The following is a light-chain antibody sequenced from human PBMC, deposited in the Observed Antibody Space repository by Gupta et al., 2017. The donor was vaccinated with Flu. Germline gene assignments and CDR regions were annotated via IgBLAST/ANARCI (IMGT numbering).Light chain of an antibody. J-gene: IGKJ1*01. V-gene: IGKV3-20*01. CDR2: GAS. Sequence: EDVLTQSPGTLSLCLGETATLSCSASQSVSSSYLTWYQQNPGQAPRLLIYGASSRATGIPDRFSGSGSGTDFTLTISRLEPEDFAVYYCKQEGRTSGTFGQGTKVEIK. CDR1: QSVSSSY. CDR3: KQEGRTSGT.